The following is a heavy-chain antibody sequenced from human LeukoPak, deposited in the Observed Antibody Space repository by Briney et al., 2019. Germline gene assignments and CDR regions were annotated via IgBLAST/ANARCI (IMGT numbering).Heavy chain of an antibody. D-gene: IGHD3-16*01. V-gene: IGHV4-4*07. CDR1: GGSISNYY. CDR2: VFGNGIT. J-gene: IGHJ6*03. Sequence: PSETLSLTCTVSGGSISNYYWSWIRQPAGKGLEWIGRVFGNGITNYNPSLESRVTMSEDASKNQISLKLTSVTAADTAVYYCAGEQRPIGGVYFYYYMDVWGKGTTVTVSS. CDR3: AGEQRPIGGVYFYYYMDV.